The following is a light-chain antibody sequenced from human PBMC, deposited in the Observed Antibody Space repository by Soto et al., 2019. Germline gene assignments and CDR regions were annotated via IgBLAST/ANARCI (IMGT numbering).Light chain of an antibody. CDR1: SSDVGDYDY. CDR2: EVS. Sequence: QSALTQPASVSGSPGQSITISCTGTSSDVGDYDYVSWYQQHPGKAPKLMIYEVSGRPSGVSNRFSGSKSGNTAPLTISGLQAEDEADYYCSSYTSSGTYVFGTGTKLTVL. CDR3: SSYTSSGTYV. J-gene: IGLJ1*01. V-gene: IGLV2-14*01.